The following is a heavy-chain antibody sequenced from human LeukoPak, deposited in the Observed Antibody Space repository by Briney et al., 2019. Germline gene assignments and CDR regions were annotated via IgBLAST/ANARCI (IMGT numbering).Heavy chain of an antibody. D-gene: IGHD3-22*01. CDR2: IYSGGST. CDR1: GFTVSSNY. CDR3: ARVEPTYYYDSSGYYFDY. J-gene: IGHJ4*02. Sequence: GGSLRLSCAASGFTVSSNYMSWVRQAPGKGLEWVSVIYSGGSTYYADSVKGRFTISRDNSKNTLYLQMNSLRAEDTAVYYCARVEPTYYYDSSGYYFDYWGQGTLVTVSS. V-gene: IGHV3-53*01.